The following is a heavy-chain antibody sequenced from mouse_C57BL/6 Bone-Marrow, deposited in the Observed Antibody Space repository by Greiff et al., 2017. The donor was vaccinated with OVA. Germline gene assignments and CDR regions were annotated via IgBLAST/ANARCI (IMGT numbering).Heavy chain of an antibody. V-gene: IGHV2-2*01. CDR1: GFSLTSYG. Sequence: QVQLKESGPGLVQPSQSLSITCTVSGFSLTSYGVHWVRQSPGKGLEWLGVIWSGGSTDYNAAFISRLSISKDNSKSQVFFKMNSLQADDTAIYYCAVKDYDYAYAMDYWGQGTSVTVSS. CDR3: AVKDYDYAYAMDY. CDR2: IWSGGST. J-gene: IGHJ4*01. D-gene: IGHD2-4*01.